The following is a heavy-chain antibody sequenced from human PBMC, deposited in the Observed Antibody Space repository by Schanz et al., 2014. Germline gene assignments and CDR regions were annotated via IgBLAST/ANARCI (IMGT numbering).Heavy chain of an antibody. D-gene: IGHD5-18*01. CDR2: ISYDGSKK. CDR3: AKDAENTAMITDYFDY. CDR1: GFTFENYA. J-gene: IGHJ4*02. V-gene: IGHV3-30*18. Sequence: VQLLESGGTLVRPGGSLRLSCAASGFTFENYALTWVRQVPGKGLEWVGVISYDGSKKSYADSVKGRFTISRDNSKTTVYLQMNSLRAEDTAVYYCAKDAENTAMITDYFDYWGQGTRVTVSS.